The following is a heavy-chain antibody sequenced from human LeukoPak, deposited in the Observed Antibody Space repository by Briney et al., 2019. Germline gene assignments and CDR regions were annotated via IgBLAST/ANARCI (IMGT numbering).Heavy chain of an antibody. J-gene: IGHJ4*02. CDR2: INHSGST. Sequence: SETLSLTCAVYGGSFSGYYWSWIRQPPGKGLEWIGEINHSGSTNYNPSLKSRVTISVDTSKNQFSLKLSSVTVADTAVYYCARVRRIAAAGRWKDYWGQGTLVTVSS. V-gene: IGHV4-34*01. CDR1: GGSFSGYY. D-gene: IGHD6-13*01. CDR3: ARVRRIAAAGRWKDY.